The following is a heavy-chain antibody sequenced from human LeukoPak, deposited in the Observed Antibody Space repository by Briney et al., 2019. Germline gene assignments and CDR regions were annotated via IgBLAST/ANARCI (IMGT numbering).Heavy chain of an antibody. D-gene: IGHD1-7*01. V-gene: IGHV3-74*01. CDR1: GFTFSSYW. J-gene: IGHJ4*02. Sequence: GGSLRLSCAASGFTFSSYWMHWVRQAPGKGLVWVSRINSDGSNTRYADSVKGRFTISRDNAKNTLYLQMNSLRAEDTAVYYCTRGTNWLDYWGQGTPFTVSS. CDR2: INSDGSNT. CDR3: TRGTNWLDY.